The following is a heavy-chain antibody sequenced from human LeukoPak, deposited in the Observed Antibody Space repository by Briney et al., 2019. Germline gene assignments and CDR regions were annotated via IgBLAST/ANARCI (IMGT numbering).Heavy chain of an antibody. Sequence: RPSETLSLTCTVSGSSVSSDTYYWGWIRQPPGKGLEWLVSIYYSGSTYYNPSLKSRVTISVDTSKNQFSLKLSSVTAADTAVYYCARGRKQLWPPGARVPFDYWGQGTLVTVSS. V-gene: IGHV4-39*07. CDR1: GSSVSSDTYY. J-gene: IGHJ4*02. D-gene: IGHD5-18*01. CDR2: IYYSGST. CDR3: ARGRKQLWPPGARVPFDY.